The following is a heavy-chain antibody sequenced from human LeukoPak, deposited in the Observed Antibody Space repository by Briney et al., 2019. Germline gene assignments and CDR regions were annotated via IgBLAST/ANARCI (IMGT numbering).Heavy chain of an antibody. CDR3: ARGTATVITYYYYYMDV. J-gene: IGHJ6*03. Sequence: PSETLSLTCAVSGYSINSGYYWGRIRQPPGKGLEWIGSNYHSGGTYYNPSLKSRVTISIDTSKNQLSLKRSSVTAADTAVYYCARGTATVITYYYYYMDVWGKGTTVTVSS. CDR1: GYSINSGYY. D-gene: IGHD4-11*01. V-gene: IGHV4-38-2*01. CDR2: NYHSGGT.